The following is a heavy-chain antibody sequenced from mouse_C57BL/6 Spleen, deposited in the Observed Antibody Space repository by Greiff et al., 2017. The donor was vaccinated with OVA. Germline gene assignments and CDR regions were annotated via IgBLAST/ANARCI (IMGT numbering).Heavy chain of an antibody. Sequence: EVQGVESGGDLVKPGGSLKLSCAASGFTFSSYGMSWVRQTPDKRLEWVATISSGGSYTYYPDSVKGRFTISRDNAKNTLYLQMSSLKSEDTAMYYCARRSNFYAMDYWGQGTSVTVSS. J-gene: IGHJ4*01. CDR1: GFTFSSYG. V-gene: IGHV5-6*01. CDR2: ISSGGSYT. D-gene: IGHD2-5*01. CDR3: ARRSNFYAMDY.